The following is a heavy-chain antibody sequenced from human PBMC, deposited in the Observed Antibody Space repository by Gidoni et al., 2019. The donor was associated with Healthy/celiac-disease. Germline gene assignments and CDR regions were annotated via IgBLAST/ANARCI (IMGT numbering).Heavy chain of an antibody. CDR3: ARYSPGPFYYYYIDV. V-gene: IGHV3-53*02. CDR1: GFTVSSTY. Sequence: EVQLAETGGGLIQTGGSMRLSRAASGFTVSSTYMSWVRQDPGRVLVWVSVIYSGGSTYYADSVKGRFTISCDNSQNPLLLQLNSLRAEVTSVYYCARYSPGPFYYYYIDVWGKGTTVTVSS. CDR2: IYSGGST. J-gene: IGHJ6*03. D-gene: IGHD2-15*01.